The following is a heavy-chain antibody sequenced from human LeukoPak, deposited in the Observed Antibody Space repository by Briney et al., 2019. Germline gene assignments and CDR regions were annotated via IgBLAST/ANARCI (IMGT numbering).Heavy chain of an antibody. CDR1: GFTFSSYG. V-gene: IGHV3-30*03. CDR2: ISYDGTNK. Sequence: GGSLRLSCAASGFTFSSYGMYWVRQAPGKGLEWVAVISYDGTNKFYADSVKGLFTISRDNSKSTLYLQMNSLRAADTAVYYCTTGPYSGSYFPFEYFQHWGQGTLVTVSS. CDR3: TTGPYSGSYFPFEYFQH. J-gene: IGHJ1*01. D-gene: IGHD1-26*01.